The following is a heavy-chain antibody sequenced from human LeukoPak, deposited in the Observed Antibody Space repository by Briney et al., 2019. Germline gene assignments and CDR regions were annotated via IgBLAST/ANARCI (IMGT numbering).Heavy chain of an antibody. CDR1: GYTFTSYD. CDR2: KNSNSGNA. V-gene: IGHV1-8*01. Sequence: GASVKVSCKASGYTFTSYDISWVRQATGQGLEWMGWKNSNSGNAGYAQRFQGRVTMTRNNSISTAYMELTSLRSEDTAVYYCGRPLQRGSWTQRALDYWGQGTLVTVSS. J-gene: IGHJ4*02. CDR3: GRPLQRGSWTQRALDY. D-gene: IGHD3-10*01.